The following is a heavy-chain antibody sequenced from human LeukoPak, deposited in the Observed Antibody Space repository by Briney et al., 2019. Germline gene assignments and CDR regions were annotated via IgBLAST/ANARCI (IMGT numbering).Heavy chain of an antibody. CDR2: IIPIFGTA. Sequence: ASVKVSCKASGGTFSSYAISWVRQAPGQGLEWMGGIIPIFGTANHAQKFQGRVTITADESTSTAYMELSSLRPEDTAVYYCATTSRAYCSGGSCYPNYYYGMDVWGQGTTVTVSS. V-gene: IGHV1-69*13. CDR1: GGTFSSYA. CDR3: ATTSRAYCSGGSCYPNYYYGMDV. J-gene: IGHJ6*02. D-gene: IGHD2-15*01.